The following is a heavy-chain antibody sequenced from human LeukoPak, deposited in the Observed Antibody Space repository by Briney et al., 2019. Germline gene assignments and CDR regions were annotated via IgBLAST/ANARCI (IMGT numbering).Heavy chain of an antibody. Sequence: SETLSLTCAVYGGSFSGYYWSWIRQPPGKGLEWIGEINHSGSTNYNPSLKSRVTISVDTSKNQFSLKLSSVTAADTAVYYCARAGGPMVPDGTLFDYWGQGTPVTVSS. CDR3: ARAGGPMVPDGTLFDY. CDR1: GGSFSGYY. V-gene: IGHV4-34*01. CDR2: INHSGST. D-gene: IGHD3-10*01. J-gene: IGHJ4*02.